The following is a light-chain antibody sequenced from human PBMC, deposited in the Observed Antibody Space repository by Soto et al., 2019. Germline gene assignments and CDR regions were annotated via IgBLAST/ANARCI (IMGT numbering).Light chain of an antibody. J-gene: IGKJ1*01. CDR3: QHYGRSPT. CDR1: QSVTTSF. CDR2: AAS. Sequence: EIVLTHSPGTLSLSPGERATLSCRASQSVTTSFLAWYQQKPGQAPRLLIYAASSRATGIPDRFSGSGSGTDFALTISRLEPEDFAVYYCQHYGRSPTFGQGTNVEIK. V-gene: IGKV3-20*01.